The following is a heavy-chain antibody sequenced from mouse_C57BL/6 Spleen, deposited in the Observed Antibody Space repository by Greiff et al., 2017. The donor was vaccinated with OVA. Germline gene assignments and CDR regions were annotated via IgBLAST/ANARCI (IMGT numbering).Heavy chain of an antibody. CDR3: ARHRGYDANYFDY. CDR2: ISNGGGST. Sequence: EVQLMESGGGLVQPGGSLKLSCAASGFTFSDYYMYWVRQTPEKRLEWVAYISNGGGSTYYPDTVKGRFTISRDNAKNTLYLQMSRLKSEDTAMYYCARHRGYDANYFDYWGQGTTLTVSS. J-gene: IGHJ2*01. D-gene: IGHD2-3*01. V-gene: IGHV5-12*01. CDR1: GFTFSDYY.